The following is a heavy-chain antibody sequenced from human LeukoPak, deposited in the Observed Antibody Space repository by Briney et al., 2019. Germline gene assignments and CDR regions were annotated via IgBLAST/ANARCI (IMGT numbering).Heavy chain of an antibody. Sequence: SETLSLTCTVSGGSISGYYWSWIRQSPGKGLEWIGYIYYSGSTNYNPSLKSRVTISVDTSKNQFSLKLSSVTAADTAVYYCARHALYSSIIRNYYYGMDVWGQGTTVTVSS. CDR2: IYYSGST. V-gene: IGHV4-59*08. J-gene: IGHJ6*02. CDR1: GGSISGYY. D-gene: IGHD5-18*01. CDR3: ARHALYSSIIRNYYYGMDV.